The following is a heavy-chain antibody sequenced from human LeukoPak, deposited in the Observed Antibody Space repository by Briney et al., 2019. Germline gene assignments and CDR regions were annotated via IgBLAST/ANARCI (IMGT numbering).Heavy chain of an antibody. CDR1: GGSFSGYY. CDR3: ARAGYCSGGSCVYNWFDP. Sequence: SEPLSLTCAVYGGSFSGYYWSWIRQPPGKGLEWIGEINHSGSTNYNPSLKSRVTISVDTSKNQFPLKLSSVTAADTAVYYCARAGYCSGGSCVYNWFDPWGQGTLVTVSS. J-gene: IGHJ5*02. V-gene: IGHV4-34*01. CDR2: INHSGST. D-gene: IGHD2-15*01.